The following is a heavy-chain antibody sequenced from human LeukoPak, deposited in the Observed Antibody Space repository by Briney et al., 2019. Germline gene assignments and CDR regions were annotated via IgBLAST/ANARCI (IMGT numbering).Heavy chain of an antibody. CDR3: ARAVGNHFDY. CDR1: GFTFSSYS. D-gene: IGHD1-14*01. CDR2: MSSVNSAT. Sequence: GGSLRLSCAASGFTFSSYSMKWVRQAPGKGLEWVSYMSSVNSATYYADSVKGRFTISRDNAKNSLYLQMNSLRGEDTAVYYCARAVGNHFDYWGQGTQVTVSS. V-gene: IGHV3-48*01. J-gene: IGHJ4*02.